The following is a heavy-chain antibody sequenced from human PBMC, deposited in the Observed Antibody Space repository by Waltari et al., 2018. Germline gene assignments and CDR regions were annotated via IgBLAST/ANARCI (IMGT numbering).Heavy chain of an antibody. D-gene: IGHD3-16*01. J-gene: IGHJ5*02. CDR2: IFYSGST. Sequence: QVQLQESVPGLVQPSATLSLTCTVSGGSISSSSYYWGWIRQSPGTCLEWIASIFYSGSTYFNPSLKSRVTISVDTSKNQFSLNLRSVSAADTSLYYCARHSWGSGLNWFDLWGRGTLVTVSS. V-gene: IGHV4-39*01. CDR1: GGSISSSSYY. CDR3: ARHSWGSGLNWFDL.